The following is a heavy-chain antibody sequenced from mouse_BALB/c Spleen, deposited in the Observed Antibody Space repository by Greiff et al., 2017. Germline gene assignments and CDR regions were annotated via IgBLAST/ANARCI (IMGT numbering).Heavy chain of an antibody. D-gene: IGHD2-1*01. Sequence: EVQGVESGGGLVQPGGSMKLSCVASGFTFSNYWMNWVRQSPEKGLEWVAEIRLKSNNYATHYAESVKGRFTISRDDSKSSVYLQMNNLRAEDTGIYYCTRGSYGKGFDYWGQGTTLTVSS. CDR1: GFTFSNYW. V-gene: IGHV6-6*02. J-gene: IGHJ2*01. CDR3: TRGSYGKGFDY. CDR2: IRLKSNNYAT.